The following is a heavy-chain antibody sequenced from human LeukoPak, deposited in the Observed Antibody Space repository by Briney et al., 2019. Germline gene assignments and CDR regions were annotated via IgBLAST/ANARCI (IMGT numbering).Heavy chain of an antibody. CDR2: VSASSDI. CDR3: ARDALHTAHFDY. D-gene: IGHD5-18*01. J-gene: IGHJ4*02. Sequence: PGRSLRLSCEASGFTFSSNEMHWVRQAPGKGLQWVSTVSASSDIHYSDSVKGRFTISRDNARNSLYLQMNSLRDEDTAVYYCARDALHTAHFDYWGQGTLVTVSS. V-gene: IGHV3-69-1*01. CDR1: GFTFSSNE.